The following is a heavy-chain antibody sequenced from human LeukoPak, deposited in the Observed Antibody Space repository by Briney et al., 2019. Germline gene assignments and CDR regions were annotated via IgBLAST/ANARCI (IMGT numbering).Heavy chain of an antibody. Sequence: PSETLSLTCTVSGGSISSYYWSWIRQPAGKGLEWIGRIYTSGSTNCNPSLKSRVTMSVDTSKNQFSLKLSSVTAADTAVYYCARLRAVAGKKYYYYYMDVWGKGTTVTVSS. CDR3: ARLRAVAGKKYYYYYMDV. CDR1: GGSISSYY. D-gene: IGHD6-19*01. J-gene: IGHJ6*03. V-gene: IGHV4-4*07. CDR2: IYTSGST.